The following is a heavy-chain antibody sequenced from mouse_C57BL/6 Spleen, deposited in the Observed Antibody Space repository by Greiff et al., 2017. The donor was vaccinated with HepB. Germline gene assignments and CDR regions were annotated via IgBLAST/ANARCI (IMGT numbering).Heavy chain of an antibody. CDR2: INPNNGGT. Sequence: VQLQQSGPELVKPGASVKISCKASGYTFTDYYMNWVKQSHGKSLEWIGDINPNNGGTSYNQKFKGKATLTVDKSSSTAYMELRSLTSEGSTVYYWARDDYGSSRGGYWYFDVWGTGTTVTVAT. CDR3: ARDDYGSSRGGYWYFDV. J-gene: IGHJ1*03. D-gene: IGHD1-1*01. V-gene: IGHV1-26*01. CDR1: GYTFTDYY.